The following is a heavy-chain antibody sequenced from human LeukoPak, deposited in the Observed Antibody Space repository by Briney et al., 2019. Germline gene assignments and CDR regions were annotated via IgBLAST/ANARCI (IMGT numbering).Heavy chain of an antibody. CDR1: GFTFGDYA. CDR2: IYSDGRT. CDR3: ATPSGSSSLGGGFDY. D-gene: IGHD6-13*01. J-gene: IGHJ4*02. Sequence: GGSLRLSCTASGFTFGDYAMSWVRQAPGKGLEWVSVIYSDGRTNYADSVKGRFTISRDNSKNTLYLQMNSLRAEDTTVYYCATPSGSSSLGGGFDYWGQGTLVTVSS. V-gene: IGHV3-66*01.